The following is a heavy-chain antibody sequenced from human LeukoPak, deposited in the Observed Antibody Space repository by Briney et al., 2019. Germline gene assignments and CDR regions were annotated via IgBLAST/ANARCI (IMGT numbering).Heavy chain of an antibody. CDR2: INHDGSTT. V-gene: IGHV3-74*01. CDR3: VRDRFYGMDV. J-gene: IGHJ6*02. Sequence: GRSLRLSCAASGFTFSSSWMHWVRQAPGQGLVWVSRINHDGSTTNYMDSVKGRFTISRDNAKNTVFLQMNSLRAEDTAVFYCVRDRFYGMDVWGQGTTVTVSS. CDR1: GFTFSSSW.